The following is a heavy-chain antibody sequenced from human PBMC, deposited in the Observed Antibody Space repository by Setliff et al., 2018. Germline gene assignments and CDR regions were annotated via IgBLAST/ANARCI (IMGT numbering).Heavy chain of an antibody. V-gene: IGHV4-61*09. CDR1: GGSVGSDFSY. J-gene: IGHJ6*03. CDR3: ARVTGFFYVDA. Sequence: SETLSLTCTVSGGSVGSDFSYWTWIRQPAGKGLEWIGQIYTSWSTNYNPSLKSRVTISLDASKNQFSLRLASVTAADTAVYYCARVTGFFYVDAWGKGTTVTVSS. D-gene: IGHD3-3*01. CDR2: IYTSWST.